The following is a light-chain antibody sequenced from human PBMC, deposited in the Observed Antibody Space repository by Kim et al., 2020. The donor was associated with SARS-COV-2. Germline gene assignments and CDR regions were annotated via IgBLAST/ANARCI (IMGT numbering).Light chain of an antibody. CDR1: QSVSSW. Sequence: DIQMTQSPSILSASVGDRVTITCRASQSVSSWLAWYQQKPGKAPKLLISKASSLEGGVPSRFNGRGSGTEFTLTINTLQPDDFATYSCQQYDSHPYTFGQGTKLEI. V-gene: IGKV1-5*03. CDR2: KAS. CDR3: QQYDSHPYT. J-gene: IGKJ2*01.